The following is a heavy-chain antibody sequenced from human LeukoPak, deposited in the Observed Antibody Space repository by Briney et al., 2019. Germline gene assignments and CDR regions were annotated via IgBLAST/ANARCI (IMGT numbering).Heavy chain of an antibody. CDR2: ISAGNGNT. Sequence: ASVNVSCKASGYTFTSYVMHRVRQAPGQRLEWMGWISAGNGNTKYSQKFQGRVTMTRDTSTSTVYMELSSLRSDDTAVYYCARTAARRFDYWGQGTLVTVSS. J-gene: IGHJ4*02. V-gene: IGHV1-3*01. CDR1: GYTFTSYV. D-gene: IGHD6-6*01. CDR3: ARTAARRFDY.